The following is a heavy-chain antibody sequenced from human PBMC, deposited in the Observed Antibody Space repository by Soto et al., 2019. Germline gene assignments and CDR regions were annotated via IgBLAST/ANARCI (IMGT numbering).Heavy chain of an antibody. V-gene: IGHV3-33*01. D-gene: IGHD6-19*01. CDR1: GLTFCSYG. J-gene: IGHJ6*02. Sequence: HGGSLRLCCAACGLTFCSYGMHWVRQAPGKGLEWVAVIWYDGSNKYYADSVKGRFTISRDNSKNTLYLQMNSLRAEDTAVYYCARGGEQWLRGYYYGMDVWGQGTTVTVSS. CDR3: ARGGEQWLRGYYYGMDV. CDR2: IWYDGSNK.